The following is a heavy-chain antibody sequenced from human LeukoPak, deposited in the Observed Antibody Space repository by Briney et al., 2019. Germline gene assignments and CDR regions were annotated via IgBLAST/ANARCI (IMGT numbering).Heavy chain of an antibody. V-gene: IGHV3-30*18. CDR2: ISYDGSNK. D-gene: IGHD2-15*01. Sequence: GGSLRLTCAASGFTFSSYGMHWVRQAPGKGLEWVAVISYDGSNKYYADSVKGRSTISRDNSKNTLYLQMNSLRAEDTAVYYCAKDLFAVCSGGSCYYYYYGMDVWGQGTTVTVSS. CDR3: AKDLFAVCSGGSCYYYYYGMDV. J-gene: IGHJ6*02. CDR1: GFTFSSYG.